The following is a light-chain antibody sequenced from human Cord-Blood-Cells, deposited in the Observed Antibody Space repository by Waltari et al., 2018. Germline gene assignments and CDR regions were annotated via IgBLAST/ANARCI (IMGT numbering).Light chain of an antibody. V-gene: IGLV3-19*01. CDR3: NSRDSSGNHLV. Sequence: SSELTQVPAVSVAFGQPVRNTCQGDSLRSYYASWYQQQPGQAHVLVSYGKNNRPSGIPDRFSGSSSGNTASLTITGAQAEDEADYYCNSRDSSGNHLVFGGGTKLTVL. CDR1: SLRSYY. CDR2: GKN. J-gene: IGLJ3*02.